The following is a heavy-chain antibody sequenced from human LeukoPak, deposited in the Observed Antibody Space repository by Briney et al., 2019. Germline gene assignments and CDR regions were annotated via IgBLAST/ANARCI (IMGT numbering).Heavy chain of an antibody. CDR1: GFTFSSYA. V-gene: IGHV3-74*01. D-gene: IGHD3-16*01. CDR3: ASFTFGPDY. J-gene: IGHJ4*02. CDR2: INSDGSST. Sequence: GGSLRLSCAASGFTFSSYAMSWVRQAPGKGLEWVSRINSDGSSTSYADSVKGRFTISRDNAKNTLYLQMNSLRAEDTAVYYCASFTFGPDYWGQGTLVTVSS.